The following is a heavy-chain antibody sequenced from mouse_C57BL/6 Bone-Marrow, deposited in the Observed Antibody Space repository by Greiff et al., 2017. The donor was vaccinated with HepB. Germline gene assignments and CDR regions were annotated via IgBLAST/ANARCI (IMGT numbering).Heavy chain of an antibody. V-gene: IGHV5-4*01. Sequence: EVQGVESGGGLVKPGGSLKLSCAASGFTFSSYAMSWVRQTPEKRLEWVATISHGGSYTYYPDNVKGRFTISRDNAKNNLYLQMSQLKSEDSAMCFCARDETARATGFAYWGQGTLVTVSA. CDR1: GFTFSSYA. CDR2: ISHGGSYT. J-gene: IGHJ3*01. CDR3: ARDETARATGFAY. D-gene: IGHD3-2*01.